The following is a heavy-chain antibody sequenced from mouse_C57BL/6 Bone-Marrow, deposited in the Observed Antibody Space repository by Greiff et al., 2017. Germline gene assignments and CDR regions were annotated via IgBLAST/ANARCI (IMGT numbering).Heavy chain of an antibody. Sequence: EVQLVESGPVLVKPGASVKMSCKASGYTFTDYYMNWVKQSHGKSLEWIGVINPYNGGTSYNQKFKGKATLTVDKSSSTAYMELNSLTSEDSAVYYCARLTITTVVAPNYFDYWGQGTTLTVSS. J-gene: IGHJ2*01. V-gene: IGHV1-19*01. CDR3: ARLTITTVVAPNYFDY. CDR1: GYTFTDYY. D-gene: IGHD1-1*01. CDR2: INPYNGGT.